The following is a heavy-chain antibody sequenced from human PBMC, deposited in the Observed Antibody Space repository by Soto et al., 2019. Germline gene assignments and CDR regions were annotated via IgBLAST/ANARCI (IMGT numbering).Heavy chain of an antibody. D-gene: IGHD3-22*01. CDR1: GGSISSGDSY. J-gene: IGHJ4*02. CDR2: IYFTGST. Sequence: PSETLSLTCTVSGGSISSGDSYWSWIRQPPGKGLEWIGYIYFTGSTYYNSSLKSRVTISVDTSKNQFSLRLSSVTAADTAVYYCARINYYDSSGPDYWGQGTLVTVS. CDR3: ARINYYDSSGPDY. V-gene: IGHV4-30-4*01.